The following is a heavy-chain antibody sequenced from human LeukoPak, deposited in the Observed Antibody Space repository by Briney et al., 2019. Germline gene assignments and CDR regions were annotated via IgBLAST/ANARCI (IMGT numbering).Heavy chain of an antibody. CDR2: INQSGST. CDR3: ARGALKWELPPIRARKSYYFDY. V-gene: IGHV4-34*01. Sequence: SETLSLTCAVYSGSFSNYYWSWIRQPPGKGLEWIGEINQSGSTDYNPSLKSRVTISVDTSKNHFSLKLSSVTAADTAVYYCARGALKWELPPIRARKSYYFDYWGQGTLVTVSS. D-gene: IGHD1-26*01. CDR1: SGSFSNYY. J-gene: IGHJ4*02.